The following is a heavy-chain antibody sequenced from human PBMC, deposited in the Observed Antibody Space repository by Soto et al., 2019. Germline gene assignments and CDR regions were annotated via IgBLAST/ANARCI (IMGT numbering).Heavy chain of an antibody. J-gene: IGHJ4*02. CDR3: ARGLQNCSGGSCYSVPFDY. CDR2: IIPIFGTA. D-gene: IGHD2-15*01. CDR1: GGTFSSYA. Sequence: SVKVSCKASGGTFSSYAIGWVRQAPGQGLEWMGGIIPIFGTANYAQKFQGRVTITADESTSTAYMELSSLRSEDTAVYYCARGLQNCSGGSCYSVPFDYWGQGTLVTVSS. V-gene: IGHV1-69*13.